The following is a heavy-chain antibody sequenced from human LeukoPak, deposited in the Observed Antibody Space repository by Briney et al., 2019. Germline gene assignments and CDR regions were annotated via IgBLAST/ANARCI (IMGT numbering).Heavy chain of an antibody. CDR2: IYTSGST. D-gene: IGHD1-1*01. J-gene: IGHJ4*02. Sequence: PSETLSLTCTVSGGSISSGSYYWNWIRQPAGKGLEWIGRIYTSGSTNYNPSLKSRVTISVDASKNQFSLKLSSVTAADTAVYYCAREGGKIDYWGQGTLVTVSS. CDR3: AREGGKIDY. CDR1: GGSISSGSYY. V-gene: IGHV4-61*02.